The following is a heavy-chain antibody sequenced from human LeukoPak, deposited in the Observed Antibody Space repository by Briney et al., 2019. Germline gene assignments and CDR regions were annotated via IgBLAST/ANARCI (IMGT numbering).Heavy chain of an antibody. CDR3: ARRALTTGYFDY. CDR1: GYSFTSYW. CDR2: IYPGDFDT. J-gene: IGHJ4*02. Sequence: GESLKISCEGSGYSFTSYWITWVRQMPGKNLEWMEIIYPGDFDTRYSPSFQGQVTISADKSINTAYLQWSSLKASDTAIYYCARRALTTGYFDYWGQGSLVTVSS. D-gene: IGHD1-1*01. V-gene: IGHV5-51*01.